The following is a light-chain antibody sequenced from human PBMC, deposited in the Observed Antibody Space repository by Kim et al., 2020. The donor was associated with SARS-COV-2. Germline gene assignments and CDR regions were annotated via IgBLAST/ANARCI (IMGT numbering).Light chain of an antibody. V-gene: IGKV3-15*01. CDR3: QQYNRWPYT. CDR2: GAS. CDR1: QSVSTN. J-gene: IGKJ2*01. Sequence: SVSPGDRATLFCRASQSVSTNVGWYQQKPGQAPRLLIFGASPRATGVPARFSGSGSGTDFTLTIGGLQSEDFAVYFCQQYNRWPYTFGQGTKLEI.